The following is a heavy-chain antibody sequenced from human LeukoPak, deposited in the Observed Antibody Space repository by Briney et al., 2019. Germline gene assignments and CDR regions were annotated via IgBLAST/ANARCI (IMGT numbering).Heavy chain of an antibody. CDR2: IYSGGST. CDR3: ARVNYYGSGSYYIPSYYYYGMDV. V-gene: IGHV3-66*02. D-gene: IGHD3-10*01. Sequence: GGSLRLSCAASGFTVSSNYMSWVRQAPGKGLEWVSVIYSGGSTYYADSVKGRFTISRDNSKNTLYLQMNSLRAEDTAVYYCARVNYYGSGSYYIPSYYYYGMDVWGQGTTVTVSS. J-gene: IGHJ6*02. CDR1: GFTVSSNY.